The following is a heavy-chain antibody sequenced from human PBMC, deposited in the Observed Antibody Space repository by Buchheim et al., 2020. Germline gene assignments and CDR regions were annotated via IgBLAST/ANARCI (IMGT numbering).Heavy chain of an antibody. J-gene: IGHJ4*02. Sequence: QVQLVESGGGVVQPGRSLRLSCAASGFTFSSYAMHWVRQAPGKGLEWVAVISYDGSNKYYADSVKGRFTISRDHSKNTLYLQMNSLRAEDTAVYYCARDYYDSSGYYKWAAAVDYWGQGTL. D-gene: IGHD3-22*01. CDR2: ISYDGSNK. V-gene: IGHV3-30-3*01. CDR3: ARDYYDSSGYYKWAAAVDY. CDR1: GFTFSSYA.